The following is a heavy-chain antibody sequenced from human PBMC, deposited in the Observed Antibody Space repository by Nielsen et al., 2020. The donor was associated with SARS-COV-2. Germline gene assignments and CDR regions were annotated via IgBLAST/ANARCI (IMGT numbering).Heavy chain of an antibody. CDR2: IDWDDDK. D-gene: IGHD3-10*01. J-gene: IGHJ4*02. CDR1: GFSLSPSGMC. CDR3: ARMEAGGHLFDY. V-gene: IGHV2-70*11. Sequence: SGPTLVQPTQTLTLTCTFSGFSLSPSGMCVSWIRQPPGKALEWLARIDWDDDKYYSTSLRTRLTISKDTSKNQVVLTMTNMDPVDTATYYCARMEAGGHLFDYWGQGTLVTVSS.